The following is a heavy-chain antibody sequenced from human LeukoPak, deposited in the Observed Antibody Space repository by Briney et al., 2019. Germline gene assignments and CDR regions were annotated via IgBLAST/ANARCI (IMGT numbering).Heavy chain of an antibody. V-gene: IGHV4-39*01. J-gene: IGHJ4*02. CDR3: ARCRSSYFYDSSGYDFDY. D-gene: IGHD3-22*01. CDR2: VYYTGTT. Sequence: SETLSLTCTVSGGSTSSTTYYWAWIRQPPGEGLEWIGHVYYTGTTYYNLSLKSRVTMSVDTSKNQFSLKLDSVTAADTAVYYCARCRSSYFYDSSGYDFDYWGQGTLVTVSS. CDR1: GGSTSSTTYY.